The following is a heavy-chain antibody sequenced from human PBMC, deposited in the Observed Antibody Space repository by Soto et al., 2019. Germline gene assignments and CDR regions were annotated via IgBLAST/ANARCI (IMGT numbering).Heavy chain of an antibody. CDR2: INPISGGA. D-gene: IGHD5-18*01. J-gene: IGHJ4*02. CDR3: ARGVLSYGLNGPLDY. Sequence: EASVKVSCKTSGYKFSNYFIHWVRPAPGQGLQWMGIINPISGGATHAQKFQDRVTLTRDTSTSTVYMELGSLRSDDTAVYYCARGVLSYGLNGPLDYWGQGTLVTVSS. CDR1: GYKFSNYF. V-gene: IGHV1-46*01.